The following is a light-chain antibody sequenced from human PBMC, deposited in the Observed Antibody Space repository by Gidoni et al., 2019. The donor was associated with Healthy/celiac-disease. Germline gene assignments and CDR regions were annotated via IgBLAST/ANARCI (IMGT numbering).Light chain of an antibody. V-gene: IGLV7-46*01. CDR3: LLSYSVYVV. CDR2: DTS. J-gene: IGLJ2*01. CDR1: TGAVPSGHY. Sequence: QAVVTQEPSLTVSPGGTVTLTCGSSTGAVPSGHYPYWSQQKPGQAPRTLIYDTSNKHSWTPARFSGSLLGGKAALTLSGAQPEDEAEYYCLLSYSVYVVSGGGTKLTVL.